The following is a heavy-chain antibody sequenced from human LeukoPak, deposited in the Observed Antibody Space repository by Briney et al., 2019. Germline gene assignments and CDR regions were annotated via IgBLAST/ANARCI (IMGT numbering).Heavy chain of an antibody. J-gene: IGHJ4*02. CDR3: ARHRDGLGYSKIFDY. CDR2: INHSGST. CDR1: GGSFSGYY. V-gene: IGHV4-34*01. D-gene: IGHD5-18*01. Sequence: SETLSLTCAVYGGSFSGYYWSWIRQPPGKGLEWIGEINHSGSTNYNPSLKSRVTISVDTSKNQFSLKLSSVTAADTAVYYCARHRDGLGYSKIFDYWGRGTLVTVSS.